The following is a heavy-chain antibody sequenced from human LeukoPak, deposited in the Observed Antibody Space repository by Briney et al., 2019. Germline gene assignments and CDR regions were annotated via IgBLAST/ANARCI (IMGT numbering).Heavy chain of an antibody. Sequence: SETLSLTCTVSGGSISSYYWSWIRQPPGKGLEWIGYIYYSGSTNYNPSLESRVTISVDTSKNQFSLKLSSVTAADTAVYYCARLWGYYDILTGAHRDWWFDPWGQGTLVTVSS. CDR2: IYYSGST. CDR1: GGSISSYY. CDR3: ARLWGYYDILTGAHRDWWFDP. V-gene: IGHV4-59*08. D-gene: IGHD3-9*01. J-gene: IGHJ5*02.